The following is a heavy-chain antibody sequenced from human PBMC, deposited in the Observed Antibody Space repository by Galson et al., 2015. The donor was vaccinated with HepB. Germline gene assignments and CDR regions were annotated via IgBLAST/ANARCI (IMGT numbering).Heavy chain of an antibody. CDR2: INSDGSST. D-gene: IGHD1-26*01. Sequence: SLRLSCAASGFTFSSYWMHWVRQAPGKGLVWVSRINSDGSSTSYADSVKGRFTISRDNAKNTLYLQMNSLRAEDTAVYYCAREWELPRDAFDIWGQGTMVTVSS. V-gene: IGHV3-74*01. CDR3: AREWELPRDAFDI. J-gene: IGHJ3*02. CDR1: GFTFSSYW.